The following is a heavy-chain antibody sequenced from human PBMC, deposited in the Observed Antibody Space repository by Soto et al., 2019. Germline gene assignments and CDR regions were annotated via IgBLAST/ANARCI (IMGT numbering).Heavy chain of an antibody. V-gene: IGHV3-64D*08. CDR3: VKDWNALGDIVVVVAAHFDY. CDR2: ISSNGGST. D-gene: IGHD2-15*01. CDR1: GFTFSSYA. J-gene: IGHJ4*02. Sequence: GGSLRLSCSASGFTFSSYAMHWVRQAPGKGLEYVSAISSNGGSTYYADSVKGRFTISRDNSKNTLYLQMSSLRAEDTAVYYCVKDWNALGDIVVVVAAHFDYWGQGTLVTVSS.